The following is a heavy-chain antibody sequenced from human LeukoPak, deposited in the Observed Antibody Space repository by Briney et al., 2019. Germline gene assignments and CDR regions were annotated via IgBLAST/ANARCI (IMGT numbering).Heavy chain of an antibody. J-gene: IGHJ4*02. CDR2: ISYDGSNK. D-gene: IGHD4-11*01. CDR1: GFTFSSYA. V-gene: IGHV3-30*04. CDR3: AKGGHDYNPFYC. Sequence: PGGSLRLSCAASGFTFSSYAMHWVRQAPGKGLEWVAVISYDGSNKYYADSVKGRFTISRDNSKNTLYLQLNSLRAEDTAIYYCAKGGHDYNPFYCWGQGTLVTVSS.